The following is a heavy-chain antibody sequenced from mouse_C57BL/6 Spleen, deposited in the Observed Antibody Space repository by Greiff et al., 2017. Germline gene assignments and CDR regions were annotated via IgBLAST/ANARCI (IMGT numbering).Heavy chain of an antibody. Sequence: EVQLVESGPELVKPGASVKISCKASGYSFTDYYMNWVKQTPEKSLEWIGEINPSTGGTTYNQKFKAKATLTGDKSSSTAYMQLKSLTSEDSAVYYCARGFITTVVAMEYWGQGASVTVAS. CDR1: GYSFTDYY. CDR3: ARGFITTVVAMEY. V-gene: IGHV1-42*01. CDR2: INPSTGGT. D-gene: IGHD1-1*01. J-gene: IGHJ4*01.